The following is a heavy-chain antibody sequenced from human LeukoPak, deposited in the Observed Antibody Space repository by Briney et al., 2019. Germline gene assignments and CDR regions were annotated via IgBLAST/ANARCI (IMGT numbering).Heavy chain of an antibody. CDR2: IMPISGTA. D-gene: IGHD3-10*01. CDR3: AREAQGYYGSGSSSYYYMDV. Sequence: GASVKVSCKASGGTFSSYDISWVRQAPGQGLEWMGGIMPISGTANYAQKFQGRVTITADKPTNTAYMELSSLRSEDTAVYYCAREAQGYYGSGSSSYYYMDVWGKGTTVTVSS. J-gene: IGHJ6*03. CDR1: GGTFSSYD. V-gene: IGHV1-69*06.